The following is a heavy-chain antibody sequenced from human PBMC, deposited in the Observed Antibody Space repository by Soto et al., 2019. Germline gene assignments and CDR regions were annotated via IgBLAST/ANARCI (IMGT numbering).Heavy chain of an antibody. Sequence: QVQLEQSGAEVKKPGSSVKVSCKASGVTVNSYALIWVRQAPGQGLEWMGSIIPLFGTATSAQKFRDRVTITADKSTSTAYMELTSLRSEDSAVYYCAGFGYSKGYAYWGQGTLVTVSS. CDR3: AGFGYSKGYAY. J-gene: IGHJ4*02. V-gene: IGHV1-69*06. CDR1: GVTVNSYA. D-gene: IGHD5-18*01. CDR2: IIPLFGTA.